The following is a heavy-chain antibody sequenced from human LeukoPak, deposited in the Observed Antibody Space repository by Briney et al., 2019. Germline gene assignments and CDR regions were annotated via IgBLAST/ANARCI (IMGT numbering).Heavy chain of an antibody. J-gene: IGHJ4*02. CDR1: GFTFSSYG. Sequence: GGSLRLSCAASGFTFSSYGMHWVRQAPGKGLEGVAVIRYDGSNKYYADSVKRRFTISRDNSKNTLYLQMNSLGAEDTAVYYCANQLSRITMVRGVIFDYWGQGTLVTVSS. CDR2: IRYDGSNK. CDR3: ANQLSRITMVRGVIFDY. V-gene: IGHV3-30*02. D-gene: IGHD3-10*01.